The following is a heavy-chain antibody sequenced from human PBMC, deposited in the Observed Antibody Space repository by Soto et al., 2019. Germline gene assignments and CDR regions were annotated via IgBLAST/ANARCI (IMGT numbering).Heavy chain of an antibody. J-gene: IGHJ3*02. V-gene: IGHV1-18*04. CDR3: ARDLPPPAYYYDSSGPDAFDI. CDR2: ISAYNGNT. CDR1: GYTFTSYG. Sequence: ASVKVSCKASGYTFTSYGISWVRQAPGQGLEWMGWISAYNGNTNYAQKLQGRVTMTTDTSTSTAYMELRSLRSDDTAVYYCARDLPPPAYYYDSSGPDAFDIWGQGTMVTVSS. D-gene: IGHD3-22*01.